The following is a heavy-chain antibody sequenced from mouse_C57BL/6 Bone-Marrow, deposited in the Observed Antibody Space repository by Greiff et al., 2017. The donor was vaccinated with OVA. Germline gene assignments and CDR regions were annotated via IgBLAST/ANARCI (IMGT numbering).Heavy chain of an antibody. V-gene: IGHV1-82*01. Sequence: VQLQQSGPELVKPGASVKISCKASGYAFSSSWMNWVKQRPGKGLEWIGRIYPGDGDTNYNGKFKGKSTLTADKPSSTAYMQLSSLTSEDSAVYFWARPIYLVFAYWGQGTLVTVSA. CDR3: ARPIYLVFAY. J-gene: IGHJ3*01. CDR1: GYAFSSSW. CDR2: IYPGDGDT. D-gene: IGHD2-3*01.